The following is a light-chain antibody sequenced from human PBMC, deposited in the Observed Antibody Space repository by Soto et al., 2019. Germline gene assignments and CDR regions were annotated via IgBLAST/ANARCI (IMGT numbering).Light chain of an antibody. CDR3: QQRSNWPPALT. V-gene: IGKV1-39*01. Sequence: DIQMTQSPSSLSASVGDRVTITCRASQGVSAYLLWYQQTQGRAPKLLIYSASNLVSGVPSRFSGSGSGTNFTLTISSLQPEDFAVYYCQQRSNWPPALTFGGGTKVEIK. CDR1: QGVSAY. J-gene: IGKJ4*01. CDR2: SAS.